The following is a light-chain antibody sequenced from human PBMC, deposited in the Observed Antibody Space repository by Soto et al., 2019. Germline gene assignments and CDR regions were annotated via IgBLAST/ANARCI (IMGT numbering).Light chain of an antibody. J-gene: IGKJ4*01. CDR1: QSVSSY. CDR3: QQRSNWLT. Sequence: EIVLTQSPATLSLSPGERATLSCSASQSVSSYLAWYQQKPGQAPRLLIYDASNRATGIPARFSGSGSGTDFTLPISSLEPEDFAVYYCQQRSNWLTFGGGTQVEIK. V-gene: IGKV3-11*01. CDR2: DAS.